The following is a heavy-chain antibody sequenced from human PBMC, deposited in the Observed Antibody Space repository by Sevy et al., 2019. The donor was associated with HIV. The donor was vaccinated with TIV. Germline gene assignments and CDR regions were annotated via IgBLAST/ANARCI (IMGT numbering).Heavy chain of an antibody. CDR2: IHYSGRT. Sequence: SETLSLTCTVSGGSITTYYWSWIRQPPGKGLEWIGYIHYSGRTNYNTSLKSRLTISVDTSKNQFSLKLTSVTAADTAVYYCAREATGAFDYWGQGTLVTVSS. CDR1: GGSITTYY. J-gene: IGHJ4*02. V-gene: IGHV4-59*01. D-gene: IGHD5-12*01. CDR3: AREATGAFDY.